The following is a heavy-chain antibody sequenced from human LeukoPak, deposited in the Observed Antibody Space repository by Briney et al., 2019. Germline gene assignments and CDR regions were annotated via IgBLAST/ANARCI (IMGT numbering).Heavy chain of an antibody. D-gene: IGHD3-22*01. CDR1: GGSISSSSYY. Sequence: KPSETLSLTCIVSGGSISSSSYYWGWIRQPPGKGLEWIGSIYYSGSTYYNPSLKSRVTISVDTSKNQFSLKLSSVTAADTAVYYCARDRSGYSGVDYWGQGTLVTVSS. J-gene: IGHJ4*02. V-gene: IGHV4-39*02. CDR3: ARDRSGYSGVDY. CDR2: IYYSGST.